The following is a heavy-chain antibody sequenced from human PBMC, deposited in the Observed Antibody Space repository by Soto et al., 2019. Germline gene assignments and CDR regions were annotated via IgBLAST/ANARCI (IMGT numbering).Heavy chain of an antibody. CDR2: IYPGDSDT. CDR1: GYSFTSYW. CDR3: ARYSSSWYYYYGMDV. J-gene: IGHJ6*02. Sequence: GASLKISCQGSGYSFTSYWIGWVRQMPGKGLEWMGIIYPGDSDTRYSPSFQGQVTISADKSISTAYLQWSSLKASDTAMYYCARYSSSWYYYYGMDVWGQGTTVTVSS. V-gene: IGHV5-51*01. D-gene: IGHD6-13*01.